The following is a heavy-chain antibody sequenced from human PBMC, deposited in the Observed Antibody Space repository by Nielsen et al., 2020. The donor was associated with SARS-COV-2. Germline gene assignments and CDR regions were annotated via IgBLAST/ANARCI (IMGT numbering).Heavy chain of an antibody. CDR1: GFTFSSYW. V-gene: IGHV3-7*01. D-gene: IGHD6-19*01. CDR2: IKQDGSEK. Sequence: GGSLRLSCAASGFTFSSYWMSWVRQAPGKGLEWVANIKQDGSEKYYVDSVKGRFAISRDNAKNSLYLQMNSLRAEDTAVYYCARDLIAVAGTSVFDYWGQGTLVTVSS. CDR3: ARDLIAVAGTSVFDY. J-gene: IGHJ4*02.